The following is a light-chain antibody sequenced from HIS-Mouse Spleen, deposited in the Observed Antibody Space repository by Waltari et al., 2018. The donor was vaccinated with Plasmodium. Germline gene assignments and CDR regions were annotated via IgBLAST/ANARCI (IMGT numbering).Light chain of an antibody. CDR1: QSVSSN. Sequence: EIVMTQSQATLHVSPGERATLSCRASQSVSSNLAWYQQKPGQAPRLLIYGASTRATGIPARFSGSGSGTEFTLTISSMQSEDFAVYYCQQYNNWPPLTFSGGTKVEIK. CDR2: GAS. CDR3: QQYNNWPPLT. J-gene: IGKJ4*01. V-gene: IGKV3-15*01.